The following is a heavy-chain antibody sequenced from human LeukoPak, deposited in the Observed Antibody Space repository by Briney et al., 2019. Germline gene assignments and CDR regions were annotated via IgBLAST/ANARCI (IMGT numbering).Heavy chain of an antibody. CDR3: ARETRDPSSTSPGN. V-gene: IGHV4-30-2*01. Sequence: SETLSLTCTVSGGSISSGGYYWSWIRQPPGKGLEWIGYIYHSGSTYYNPSLKSRVTISVDRSKNQFSLKLSSVTAADTAVYYCARETRDPSSTSPGNWGQGTLVTASS. CDR1: GGSISSGGYY. J-gene: IGHJ4*02. CDR2: IYHSGST. D-gene: IGHD2-2*01.